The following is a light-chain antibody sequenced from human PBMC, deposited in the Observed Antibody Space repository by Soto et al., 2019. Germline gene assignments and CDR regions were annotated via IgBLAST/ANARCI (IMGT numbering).Light chain of an antibody. CDR2: AAS. J-gene: IGKJ2*01. Sequence: DIQMTQSPSSLSASVGDRVTITCRASQDISHYLAWYQQKPGKVPNLLIYAASTLQSGVPSRFSGSVSGTDFTLTIGSLQPEDVATYFCQKYNNAPPYTFGQGTKLEIK. CDR1: QDISHY. CDR3: QKYNNAPPYT. V-gene: IGKV1-27*01.